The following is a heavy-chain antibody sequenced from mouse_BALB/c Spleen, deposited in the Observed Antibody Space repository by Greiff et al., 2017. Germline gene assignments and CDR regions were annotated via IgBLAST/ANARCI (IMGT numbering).Heavy chain of an antibody. CDR2: ILPGSGST. J-gene: IGHJ3*01. Sequence: QVQLQQSGAELMKPGASVKISCKATGYTFSSYWIEWVKQRPGHGLEWIGEILPGSGSTNYNEKFKGKATFTADTSSNTAYMQLSSLTSEDSAVYYCAREAYYMYDGFAYWGQGTLVTVSA. V-gene: IGHV1-9*01. CDR3: AREAYYMYDGFAY. CDR1: GYTFSSYW. D-gene: IGHD2-14*01.